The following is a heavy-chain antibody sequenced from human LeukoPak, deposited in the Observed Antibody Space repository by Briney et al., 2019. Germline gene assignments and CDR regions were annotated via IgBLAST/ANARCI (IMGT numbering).Heavy chain of an antibody. J-gene: IGHJ5*02. CDR2: IKHDGSEN. D-gene: IGHD3-3*01. V-gene: IGHV3-7*01. Sequence: GGSLRLSCAASEFTFSTYNMNWVRQAPGKGLEWLASIKHDGSENYLVDSVKGRFTISRDNAQSSLFLQMNSLRVDDTAVYHCARIYYDSWSGYSWFDPWGQGILVTVSS. CDR3: ARIYYDSWSGYSWFDP. CDR1: EFTFSTYN.